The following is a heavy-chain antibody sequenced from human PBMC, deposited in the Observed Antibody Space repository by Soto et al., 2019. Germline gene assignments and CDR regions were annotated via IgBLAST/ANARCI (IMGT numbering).Heavy chain of an antibody. Sequence: QVQLVQSGAEVKKPGASVKVSCKASGYTFTSYGISWVRQAPGQGLEWMGWISAYNGNTNYAQKLQGRVTMTTDTSTSTAYMELRSLRSDDTAVYYWARDVEVEGYCISTSCWTWFDPWGQGTLVTVSS. CDR3: ARDVEVEGYCISTSCWTWFDP. CDR1: GYTFTSYG. D-gene: IGHD2-2*01. J-gene: IGHJ5*02. CDR2: ISAYNGNT. V-gene: IGHV1-18*01.